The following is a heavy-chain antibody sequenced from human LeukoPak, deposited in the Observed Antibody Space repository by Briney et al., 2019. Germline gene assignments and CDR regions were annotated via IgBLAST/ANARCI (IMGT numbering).Heavy chain of an antibody. CDR3: ARTPKFGVTFDY. J-gene: IGHJ4*02. CDR2: INSDGGST. V-gene: IGHV3-74*01. Sequence: GGSLRLSCAASGFTFSSYWMHWVRQAPGKGLVWVSHINSDGGSTTYADSVEGRFTISRDNAKNSLYLQMNSLRAEDTAVYYCARTPKFGVTFDYWGQGTLVTVSS. CDR1: GFTFSSYW. D-gene: IGHD3-16*01.